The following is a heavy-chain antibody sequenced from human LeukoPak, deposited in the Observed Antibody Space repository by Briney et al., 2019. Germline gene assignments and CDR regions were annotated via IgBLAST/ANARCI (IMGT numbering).Heavy chain of an antibody. Sequence: PSETLSLTCSVSGDSIGSYYWSWIRQPPGKGLEWIGYIYYSGSTNYNPSLKSRVTISVDTSRNQFSLKLSSVTAADTAVYYCARVYYDFWSGYRYWYFDLWGRGALVTVSS. CDR2: IYYSGST. V-gene: IGHV4-59*01. J-gene: IGHJ2*01. CDR1: GDSIGSYY. D-gene: IGHD3-3*01. CDR3: ARVYYDFWSGYRYWYFDL.